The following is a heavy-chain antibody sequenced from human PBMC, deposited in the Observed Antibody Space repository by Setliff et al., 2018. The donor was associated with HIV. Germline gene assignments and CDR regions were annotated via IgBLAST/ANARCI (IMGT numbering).Heavy chain of an antibody. Sequence: ASVKVSCKASGFPFSNYAIHWVRQAPGQRLEWMGWINVDSGNTNYAQKFQGRVTMTRDTSISTAYMNLSGLRSNDTAVYYCTRGTAVADTNTQPFKYWGQGALVTVSS. CDR1: GFPFSNYA. J-gene: IGHJ4*02. V-gene: IGHV1-2*02. CDR3: TRGTAVADTNTQPFKY. CDR2: INVDSGNT. D-gene: IGHD6-19*01.